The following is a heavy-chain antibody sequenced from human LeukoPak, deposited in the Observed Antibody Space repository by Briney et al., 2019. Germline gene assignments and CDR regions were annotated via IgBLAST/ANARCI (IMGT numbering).Heavy chain of an antibody. D-gene: IGHD3-9*01. CDR2: IYTSGST. V-gene: IGHV4-61*02. Sequence: SETLPLTCTVSGGSISSGSYYWSWIRQPAGKGLEWIGRIYTSGSTNYNPSLKSRVTISVDTSKNQFSLKLSSVTAADTAVYYCARGGTYYDILTGYYPTGMDVWGQGTTVTVSS. CDR3: ARGGTYYDILTGYYPTGMDV. CDR1: GGSISSGSYY. J-gene: IGHJ6*02.